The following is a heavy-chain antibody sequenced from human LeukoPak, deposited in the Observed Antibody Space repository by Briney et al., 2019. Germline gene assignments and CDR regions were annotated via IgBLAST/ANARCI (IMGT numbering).Heavy chain of an antibody. CDR1: GFTFNNFA. CDR3: AKGGRLRYFDDRVGYYGMDV. Sequence: PGRSLTLSCAASGFTFNNFAIYWVRQAPGKGLEWVAVISYDGRNKHYASSVRGRFTISRDNSRNTLYLQMNSLRAEDTAVYYCAKGGRLRYFDDRVGYYGMDVWGQGTTVTVSS. CDR2: ISYDGRNK. V-gene: IGHV3-30*07. D-gene: IGHD3-9*01. J-gene: IGHJ6*02.